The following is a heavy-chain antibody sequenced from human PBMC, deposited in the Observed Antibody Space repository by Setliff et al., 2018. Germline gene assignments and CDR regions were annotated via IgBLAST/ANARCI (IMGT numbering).Heavy chain of an antibody. CDR3: ARGRRGIVVVVAATPPSYYFDY. CDR2: MYHSGSV. D-gene: IGHD2-15*01. CDR1: GYSISSGYY. V-gene: IGHV4-38-2*02. Sequence: SETLSLTCTVSGYSISSGYYWGWIRQPPGKGLEWIGNMYHSGSVYYNPSLKSRVTISVDTSKNQFSLKLSSVTAADTAVYYCARGRRGIVVVVAATPPSYYFDYWGQGTLVTVSS. J-gene: IGHJ4*02.